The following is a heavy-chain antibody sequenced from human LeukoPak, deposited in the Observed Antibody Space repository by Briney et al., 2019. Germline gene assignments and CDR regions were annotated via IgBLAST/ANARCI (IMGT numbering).Heavy chain of an antibody. Sequence: SVKVSCKASGHTFTTYGISWVRQAPGQGLEWMGGIIPIFGTANYAQKFQGRVTITADESTSTAYMELSSLRSEDTAVYYCARVSQVATTPLFDYWGQGTLVTVSS. CDR3: ARVSQVATTPLFDY. CDR2: IIPIFGTA. D-gene: IGHD5-12*01. CDR1: GHTFTTYG. J-gene: IGHJ4*02. V-gene: IGHV1-69*13.